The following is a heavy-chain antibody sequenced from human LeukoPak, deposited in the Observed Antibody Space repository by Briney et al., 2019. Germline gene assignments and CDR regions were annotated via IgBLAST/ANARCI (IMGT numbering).Heavy chain of an antibody. CDR3: ARSYYYDYRQIDY. CDR2: IYYSGST. CDR1: GDSISTSSYY. Sequence: SETLSLTYTVSGDSISTSSYYWGWIRQPPGKGLEWLGSIYYSGSTYYNPSLKSRVTISVDTSKNQFSLNLYSVTAADTAVFYCARSYYYDYRQIDYWGQGTLVTVSS. J-gene: IGHJ4*02. D-gene: IGHD3-22*01. V-gene: IGHV4-39*01.